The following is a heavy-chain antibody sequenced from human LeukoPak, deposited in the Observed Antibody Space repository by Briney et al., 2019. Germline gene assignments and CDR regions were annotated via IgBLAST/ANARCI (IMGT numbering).Heavy chain of an antibody. J-gene: IGHJ4*02. D-gene: IGHD5-18*01. Sequence: GGSLRLSCAASGLTFSDYYMSWIRQAPGKGLEWVSYISSSSSYTNYTDSVKGRFTISRDNAKNSLYLQMNSLRAEDTAVYYCARRTEDTAMVYDYWGQGTLVTVSS. CDR3: ARRTEDTAMVYDY. CDR1: GLTFSDYY. V-gene: IGHV3-11*06. CDR2: ISSSSSYT.